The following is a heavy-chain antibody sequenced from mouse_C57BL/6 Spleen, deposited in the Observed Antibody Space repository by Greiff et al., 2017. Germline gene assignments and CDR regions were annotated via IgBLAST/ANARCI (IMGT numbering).Heavy chain of an antibody. CDR3: ASPLYYDYDDAPAWFAY. Sequence: QVQLKESGAELARPGASVKLSCKASGYTFTSYGISWVKQRTGQGLEWIGEIYPRSGNTYYNEKFKGKATLTADKSSSTAYMELRSLTSEDSAVYFCASPLYYDYDDAPAWFAYWGQGTLVTVSA. V-gene: IGHV1-81*01. J-gene: IGHJ3*01. CDR2: IYPRSGNT. D-gene: IGHD2-4*01. CDR1: GYTFTSYG.